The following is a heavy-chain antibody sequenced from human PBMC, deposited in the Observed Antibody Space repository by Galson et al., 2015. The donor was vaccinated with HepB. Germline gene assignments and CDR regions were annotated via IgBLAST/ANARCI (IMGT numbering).Heavy chain of an antibody. CDR1: GYTFTSYY. Sequence: SVKVSCKASGYTFTSYYMHWVRQAPGQGLEWMGIINPSGGSTSYAQKFQGRVTMTRDTSTSTVYMELSSLRSEDTAVYYCARAGGAAGTLEGWRFPFDIWGQGTMVTVSS. D-gene: IGHD6-19*01. V-gene: IGHV1-46*01. CDR2: INPSGGST. CDR3: ARAGGAAGTLEGWRFPFDI. J-gene: IGHJ3*02.